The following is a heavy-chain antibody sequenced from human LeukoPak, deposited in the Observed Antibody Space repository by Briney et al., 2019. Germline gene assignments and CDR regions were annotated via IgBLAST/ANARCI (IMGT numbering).Heavy chain of an antibody. CDR2: IYYSGST. V-gene: IGHV4-61*01. Sequence: SGTLSLTCTVSGGSVSSGSYYWSWIRQPPGTGLEWIGYIYYSGSTNYNPSLKSRVTISVDTSKNQFSLKLSSVTAADTAVYYCARAPRGYCSSTSCYLGALDYWGQGTLVTVSS. J-gene: IGHJ4*02. CDR1: GGSVSSGSYY. CDR3: ARAPRGYCSSTSCYLGALDY. D-gene: IGHD2-2*01.